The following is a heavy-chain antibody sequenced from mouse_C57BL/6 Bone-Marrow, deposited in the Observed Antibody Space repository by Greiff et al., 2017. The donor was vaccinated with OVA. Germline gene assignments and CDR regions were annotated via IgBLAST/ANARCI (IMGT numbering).Heavy chain of an antibody. V-gene: IGHV7-3*01. Sequence: DVKLVESGGGLVQPGGSLSLSCAASGFTFTDYYMSWVRQTPGKALAWLGFIRNKANGYTTEYSASVKGRFTISRDNSQSILYLQMNALRSEDRATYNCARSQLRLDYWGQGTTLTVSS. CDR2: IRNKANGYTT. D-gene: IGHD3-2*02. CDR1: GFTFTDYY. CDR3: ARSQLRLDY. J-gene: IGHJ2*01.